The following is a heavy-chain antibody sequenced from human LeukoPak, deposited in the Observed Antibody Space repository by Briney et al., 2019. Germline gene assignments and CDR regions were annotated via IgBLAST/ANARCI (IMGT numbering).Heavy chain of an antibody. D-gene: IGHD2-15*01. J-gene: IGHJ6*03. CDR2: ISSTGGTA. CDR1: GFTFSSFG. CDR3: AKNGDRGAYCSGGSCYPYYYYNMDV. Sequence: GGSLRLCCAASGFTFSSFGMSWVRQAPGKGLEWVSAISSTGGTAYYADSVKGRFTISRDNSKNTLYLQMNSLRAEDTAIYYCAKNGDRGAYCSGGSCYPYYYYNMDVWGKGTTVTISS. V-gene: IGHV3-23*01.